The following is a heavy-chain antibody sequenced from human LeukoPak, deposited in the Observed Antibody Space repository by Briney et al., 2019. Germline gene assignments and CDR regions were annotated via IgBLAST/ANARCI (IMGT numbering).Heavy chain of an antibody. CDR3: GRSLSSAWYYFAY. Sequence: KPSETLSLTCTVSGGSISSYYWSWIRQPPGKGLEWIGYIYYSGSTNYNPSLKSRVTISIDTSKNQFSLKLSSVTAADTAVYYCGRSLSSAWYYFAYWGQGTLVTVSS. CDR1: GGSISSYY. CDR2: IYYSGST. V-gene: IGHV4-59*01. D-gene: IGHD6-19*01. J-gene: IGHJ4*02.